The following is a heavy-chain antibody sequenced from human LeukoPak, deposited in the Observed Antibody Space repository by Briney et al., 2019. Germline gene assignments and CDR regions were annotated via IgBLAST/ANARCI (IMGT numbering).Heavy chain of an antibody. CDR2: ISHDGSNT. Sequence: GGSLRLSCAASGFSFSSYAMHWVRQAPGKGLEWVAVISHDGSNTYYVDSVKGRFTISRDNFKKTLQLQINSLRAEDTAVYYCAKEKDYGGYRDHYYAMDVWGQGTTVTVSS. V-gene: IGHV3-30*18. J-gene: IGHJ6*02. D-gene: IGHD4-17*01. CDR3: AKEKDYGGYRDHYYAMDV. CDR1: GFSFSSYA.